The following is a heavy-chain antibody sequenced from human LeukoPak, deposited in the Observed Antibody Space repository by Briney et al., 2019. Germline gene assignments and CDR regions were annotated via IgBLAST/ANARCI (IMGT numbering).Heavy chain of an antibody. D-gene: IGHD2-2*01. CDR3: ASSSTPLDAFDI. V-gene: IGHV1-18*04. CDR2: ISAYNGNT. J-gene: IGHJ3*02. CDR1: GYTFTSYG. Sequence: ASVKVSCKASGYTFTSYGISWVRQAPGQGLGWMGWISAYNGNTNYAQKLQGRVTMTTDTSTSTAYMELRSLRSDDTAVYYCASSSTPLDAFDIWGQGTMVTVSS.